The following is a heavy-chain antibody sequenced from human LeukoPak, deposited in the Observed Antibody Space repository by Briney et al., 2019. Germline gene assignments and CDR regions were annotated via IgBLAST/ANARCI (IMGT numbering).Heavy chain of an antibody. CDR1: GGTFSSYA. V-gene: IGHV1-69*13. CDR3: ARDSAAGGRDNWFDP. D-gene: IGHD6-13*01. CDR2: IIPIFGTA. J-gene: IGHJ5*02. Sequence: SVRVSCKASGGTFSSYAISWVRQAPGQGLEWMGGIIPIFGTANYAQKFQGRVTITADESTSTAYMELSSLRSEDTAVYYCARDSAAGGRDNWFDPWGQGTLVTVSS.